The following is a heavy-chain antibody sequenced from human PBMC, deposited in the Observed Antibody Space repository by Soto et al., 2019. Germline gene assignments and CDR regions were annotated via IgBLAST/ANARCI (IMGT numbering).Heavy chain of an antibody. V-gene: IGHV3-49*04. Sequence: GWSLRLSCTSSVFTFVDYAMSWVRQAPGKGLEWVGFIRSKAYGGTTEYAASVKGRFTISRDDSKSIAYLQMNSLKAEDTAVYYCTRQNYYYDSSGYYYSYYFDYWGQGTLVTVSS. CDR2: IRSKAYGGTT. J-gene: IGHJ4*02. D-gene: IGHD3-22*01. CDR1: VFTFVDYA. CDR3: TRQNYYYDSSGYYYSYYFDY.